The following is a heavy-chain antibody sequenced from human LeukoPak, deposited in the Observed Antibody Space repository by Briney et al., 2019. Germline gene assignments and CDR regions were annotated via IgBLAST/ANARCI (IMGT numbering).Heavy chain of an antibody. CDR2: IWYDGSNK. J-gene: IGHJ6*02. CDR3: AKDIYGDYGMDV. V-gene: IGHV3-33*06. D-gene: IGHD4-17*01. Sequence: GGSLRLSCAASGFTFSSYGMHWVRQAPGKGLEWVAVIWYDGSNKYYADSVKGRFTISRDNSKNTLYLQMNSLRAEDTAVYYCAKDIYGDYGMDVWGQGTTVTVSS. CDR1: GFTFSSYG.